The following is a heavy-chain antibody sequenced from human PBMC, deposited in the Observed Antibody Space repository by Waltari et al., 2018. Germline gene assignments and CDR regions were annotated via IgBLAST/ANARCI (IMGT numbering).Heavy chain of an antibody. V-gene: IGHV4-61*01. D-gene: IGHD2-21*02. Sequence: QVQLQESGPGLVKPSETLSLTCTVSGGSVSSGTYYWRWIRQPQGKGLEWIWYIYYSGSTNYNPSLKSRVTISIDTSKNQFSLKLSSVTAADTAVYYCVRDYTYCGGDCYPEWGQGTLVTVSS. J-gene: IGHJ4*02. CDR2: IYYSGST. CDR1: GGSVSSGTYY. CDR3: VRDYTYCGGDCYPE.